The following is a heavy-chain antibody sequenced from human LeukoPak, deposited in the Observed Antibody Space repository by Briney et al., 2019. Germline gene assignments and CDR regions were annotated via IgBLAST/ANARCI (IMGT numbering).Heavy chain of an antibody. CDR2: IIPIFATA. CDR1: GGTFCSCG. J-gene: IGHJ4*02. D-gene: IGHD2-15*01. V-gene: IGHV1-69*06. Sequence: ASVKVSCKASGGTFCSCGISWGRQAPAQGLEWMGGIIPIFATANYAKKCQARVRITADNSTSTAYMELSSVRSEDTAVYYCARTRDGGRGGQGTLVTVSS. CDR3: ARTRDGGR.